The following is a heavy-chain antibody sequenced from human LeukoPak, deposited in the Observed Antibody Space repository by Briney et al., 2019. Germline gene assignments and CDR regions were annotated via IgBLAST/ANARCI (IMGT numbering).Heavy chain of an antibody. J-gene: IGHJ3*02. V-gene: IGHV3-13*01. CDR1: GFTFSRYD. Sequence: GGSLRLSCAASGFTFSRYDMHWVRKTTGKGLEWLSNSGTVGDIYYPGSVKGRFTTSRENAKNSVYLQMDSLRVGDTAVYYCARTKPWPNNDFFDMWGQGTLVIVSS. CDR2: SGTVGDI. CDR3: ARTKPWPNNDFFDM. D-gene: IGHD3/OR15-3a*01.